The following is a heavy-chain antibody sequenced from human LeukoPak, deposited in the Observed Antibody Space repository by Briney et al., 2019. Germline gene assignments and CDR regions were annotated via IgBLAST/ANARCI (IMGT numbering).Heavy chain of an antibody. CDR3: AKDGGLWVSAHWGDS. Sequence: GGSLRLSCAASGFTFSGYTMSWVRQAPGKGLEWVSTITTSDGNTYYADSVKGRFTVSRDNSKNILYLQMNSLRAEDTAVYYCAKDGGLWVSAHWGDSWGRGTLVTVSS. J-gene: IGHJ4*02. D-gene: IGHD7-27*01. V-gene: IGHV3-23*01. CDR2: ITTSDGNT. CDR1: GFTFSGYT.